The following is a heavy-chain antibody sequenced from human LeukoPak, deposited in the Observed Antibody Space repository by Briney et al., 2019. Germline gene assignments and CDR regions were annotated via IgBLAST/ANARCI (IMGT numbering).Heavy chain of an antibody. J-gene: IGHJ4*02. Sequence: PGGSLRFSCAASGFTFSSYGMHWVRQAPGKWLEWVAVISYDGSNKYYADSVKGRFTISRDNSKNTLYLQMNSLRAEDTAVYYCAKQSGLYGDYVGYYFDYWGQGTLVTVSP. D-gene: IGHD4-17*01. V-gene: IGHV3-30*18. CDR3: AKQSGLYGDYVGYYFDY. CDR1: GFTFSSYG. CDR2: ISYDGSNK.